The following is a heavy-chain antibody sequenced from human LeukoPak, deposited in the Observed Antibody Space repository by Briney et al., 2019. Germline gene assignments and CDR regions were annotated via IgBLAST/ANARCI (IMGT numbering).Heavy chain of an antibody. Sequence: SETLSLTCTVSGGSISSYYWSWIRQPAGKGLEWIGRIYTSGSTNYNPSLKSRVTMSVDTSKNQFSLKLSSVTAADTAVYYCARVVPAAARALWSTSYYFDYWGQGTLVTVSS. CDR1: GGSISSYY. CDR2: IYTSGST. J-gene: IGHJ4*02. V-gene: IGHV4-4*07. CDR3: ARVVPAAARALWSTSYYFDY. D-gene: IGHD2-2*01.